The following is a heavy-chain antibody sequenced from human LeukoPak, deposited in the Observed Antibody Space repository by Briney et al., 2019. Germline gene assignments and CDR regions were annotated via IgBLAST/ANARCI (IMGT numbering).Heavy chain of an antibody. CDR3: ARDPGYIGRAVAGWFDY. D-gene: IGHD6-19*01. CDR1: GGSISSGDYY. V-gene: IGHV4-30-4*01. Sequence: PSETLSLTCTVSGGSISSGDYYWSWIRQPPGKGLEWIGYIYYSGSTYYNPSLKSRVTISVDTSKNQFSLKLSSVTAADTAVYYCARDPGYIGRAVAGWFDYWGQGTLVTVSS. J-gene: IGHJ4*02. CDR2: IYYSGST.